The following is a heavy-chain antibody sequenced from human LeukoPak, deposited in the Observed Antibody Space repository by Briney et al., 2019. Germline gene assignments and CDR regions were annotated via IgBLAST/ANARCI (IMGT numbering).Heavy chain of an antibody. CDR1: GFTFSSYA. CDR3: ARVFRYAQGFPFDY. CDR2: ITGSDGTT. Sequence: GGSLRLSCAASGFTFSSYAMTWVRQAQGKGLEWVSRITGSDGTTNYADSVKGRFTISRDNSKNTLYLQMNSLRAEDTAVYYCARVFRYAQGFPFDYWGQGTLVTVS. J-gene: IGHJ4*02. V-gene: IGHV3-23*01. D-gene: IGHD2-2*01.